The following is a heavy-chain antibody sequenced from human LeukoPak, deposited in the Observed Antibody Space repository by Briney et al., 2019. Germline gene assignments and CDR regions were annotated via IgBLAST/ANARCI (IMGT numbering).Heavy chain of an antibody. CDR3: ARLYCSSTSCYGAGDY. V-gene: IGHV1-2*02. J-gene: IGHJ4*02. Sequence: GASVKVSCKASGYTFTGYYMHWVRQAPGQGLEWMGWINPNSGGTNYAQKFQGRVTMTRDTSISTAYMELSRLRSDDTAVYYCARLYCSSTSCYGAGDYWGQGTLVTVSS. CDR1: GYTFTGYY. CDR2: INPNSGGT. D-gene: IGHD2-2*01.